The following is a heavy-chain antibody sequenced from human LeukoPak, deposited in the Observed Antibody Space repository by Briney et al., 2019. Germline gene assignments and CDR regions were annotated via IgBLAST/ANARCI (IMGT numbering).Heavy chain of an antibody. Sequence: SGGSLRLSCGASGFTINSYGMHWVRQAPGKGLEWVAFIRYDGSTKFYADSVKGRFTISRDNSKNTLYLQMKSLRAEDTAVYYCAKVASFHCCGDCFDYWGQGTLVIVSS. CDR2: IRYDGSTK. CDR1: GFTINSYG. V-gene: IGHV3-30*02. D-gene: IGHD2-15*01. J-gene: IGHJ4*02. CDR3: AKVASFHCCGDCFDY.